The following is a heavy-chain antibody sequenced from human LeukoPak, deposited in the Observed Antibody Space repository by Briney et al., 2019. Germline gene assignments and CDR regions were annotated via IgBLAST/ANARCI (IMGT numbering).Heavy chain of an antibody. CDR1: GFTFSSYS. D-gene: IGHD6-13*01. Sequence: PGGSLRLSCAASGFTFSSYSMNLVRQAPGKGLEWVSSISSSSSYIYYADSVKGRFTISRDNAKNSLYLQMNSLRAEDTAVYYCARGAAAYSRGYYYGMDVWGQGTTVTVSS. CDR3: ARGAAAYSRGYYYGMDV. J-gene: IGHJ6*02. V-gene: IGHV3-21*01. CDR2: ISSSSSYI.